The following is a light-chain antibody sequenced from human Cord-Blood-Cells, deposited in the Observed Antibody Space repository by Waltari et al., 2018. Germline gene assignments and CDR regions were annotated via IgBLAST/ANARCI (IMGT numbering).Light chain of an antibody. J-gene: IGKJ2*03. CDR3: QQLNIYPS. Sequence: DIQLTQSPSFLSASVGDRVTITCRASQGISSYLAWYQQKPGKAPKLLIYVASTLQSGVPSRFSGSGSGTEFTLTISSLQPEDFATYYCQQLNIYPSFGQGTKLEIK. V-gene: IGKV1-9*01. CDR2: VAS. CDR1: QGISSY.